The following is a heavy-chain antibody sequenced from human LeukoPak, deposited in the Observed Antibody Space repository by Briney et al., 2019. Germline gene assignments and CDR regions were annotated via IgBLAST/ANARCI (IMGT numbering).Heavy chain of an antibody. CDR3: ARGPSPSYGAWFGP. D-gene: IGHD3-16*01. Sequence: SETLSLTYAVFGGSLSTYDWSWIRQAPGKGLEWIGKIGHGGDTNYNPSLNGRVTISVDTFRSQVSLKLTSVTAADTAVYYCARGPSPSYGAWFGPWGQGTLVTVSS. J-gene: IGHJ5*02. CDR1: GGSLSTYD. CDR2: IGHGGDT. V-gene: IGHV4-34*01.